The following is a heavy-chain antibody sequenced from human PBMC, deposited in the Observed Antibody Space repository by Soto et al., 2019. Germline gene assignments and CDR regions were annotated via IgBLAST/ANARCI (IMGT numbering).Heavy chain of an antibody. Sequence: GGSLRLSCAASGFTFSSYGMHWVRQAPGKGLEWVAVIWYDGSNKYYADSVKGRFTISRDNSKNTLYLQMNSLRAEDTAVYYCARDRKDGYNLTPYGMDVWGQGTTVTVSS. D-gene: IGHD5-12*01. V-gene: IGHV3-33*01. J-gene: IGHJ6*02. CDR1: GFTFSSYG. CDR2: IWYDGSNK. CDR3: ARDRKDGYNLTPYGMDV.